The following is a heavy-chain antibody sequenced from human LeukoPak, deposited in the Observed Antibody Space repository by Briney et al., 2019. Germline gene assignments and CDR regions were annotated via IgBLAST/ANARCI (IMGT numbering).Heavy chain of an antibody. CDR1: GYTFTSYG. Sequence: GESLKISCKGSGYTFTSYGISWVRQAPGQGLEWMGWISAYNGNTNYAQKLQGRVTMTTDTSTSTAYMELRSLRSDDTAVYYCARVEAGANPDYWGQGTLVTVSS. V-gene: IGHV1-18*01. J-gene: IGHJ4*02. D-gene: IGHD1-26*01. CDR2: ISAYNGNT. CDR3: ARVEAGANPDY.